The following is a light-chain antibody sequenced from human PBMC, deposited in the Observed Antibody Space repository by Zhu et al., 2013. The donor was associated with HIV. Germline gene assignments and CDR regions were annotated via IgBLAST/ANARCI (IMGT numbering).Light chain of an antibody. CDR1: SSDIGAYMY. V-gene: IGLV2-11*01. J-gene: IGLJ1*01. CDR2: EVN. Sequence: QSALTQPPSVSGSPGQSVTISCTGSSSDIGAYMYVSWYQQHPGKAPKLMIYEVNKRPSGVPDRFSGSKSGNTASLTISGLQAEDEAAYYCCSYAGAYTYVFGSGTEVTVI. CDR3: CSYAGAYTYV.